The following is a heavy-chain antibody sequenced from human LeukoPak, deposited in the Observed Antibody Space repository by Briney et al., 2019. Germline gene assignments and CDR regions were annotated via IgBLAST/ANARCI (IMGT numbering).Heavy chain of an antibody. D-gene: IGHD3-9*01. CDR2: IIPIFGTA. CDR1: GGTFSSYA. CDR3: ARAVLRYFDWLHPNWFDP. V-gene: IGHV1-69*01. J-gene: IGHJ5*02. Sequence: SVKVSCKASGGTFSSYAISWVRQAPGRGLEWMGGIIPIFGTANYAQKFQGRVTITADESTSTAYMELSSLRSEDTAVYYCARAVLRYFDWLHPNWFDPWGQGTLVTVSS.